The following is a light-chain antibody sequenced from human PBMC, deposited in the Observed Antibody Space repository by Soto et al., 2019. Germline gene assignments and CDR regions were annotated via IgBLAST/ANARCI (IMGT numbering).Light chain of an antibody. CDR2: ADS. CDR1: QSVSGY. Sequence: IVLTQSPATLSLSPGERAXLSCRASQSVSGYLGWYQQKPGQAPRLLIYADSNRATGIPARFSGSGSGTEFTLTISSLQSEDFAVYYCQQYNSWPPRTFGQGTKVDIK. J-gene: IGKJ1*01. V-gene: IGKV3D-15*01. CDR3: QQYNSWPPRT.